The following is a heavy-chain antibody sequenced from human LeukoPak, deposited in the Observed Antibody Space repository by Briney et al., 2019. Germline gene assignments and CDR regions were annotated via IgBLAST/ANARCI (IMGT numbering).Heavy chain of an antibody. J-gene: IGHJ4*02. D-gene: IGHD6-19*01. Sequence: GESLKTSCKATGYTFTHDWIVWVRQMPGKGLEWMGMIHPGDSETRYSPSFQGQVTMSADKSISTAYLQWSSLKASDTAMYYCARQWGVSGQDFDFWGQGTMVTVSS. CDR2: IHPGDSET. CDR1: GYTFTHDW. V-gene: IGHV5-51*01. CDR3: ARQWGVSGQDFDF.